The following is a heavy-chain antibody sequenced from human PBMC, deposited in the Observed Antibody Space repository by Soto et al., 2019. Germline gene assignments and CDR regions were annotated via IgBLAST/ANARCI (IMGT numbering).Heavy chain of an antibody. J-gene: IGHJ5*01. V-gene: IGHV3-48*02. Sequence: QHGGSIRLSSAASGFSFSTYNMDWVRQAPGKGPEWIAYISTTSFTIYYADSVKGRFTISRDNDRNSLYLEMNSLRDEDTAVYYCARDRCYDGTCYSASDSWGQGTLVTVSS. CDR3: ARDRCYDGTCYSASDS. CDR2: ISTTSFTI. D-gene: IGHD2-15*01. CDR1: GFSFSTYN.